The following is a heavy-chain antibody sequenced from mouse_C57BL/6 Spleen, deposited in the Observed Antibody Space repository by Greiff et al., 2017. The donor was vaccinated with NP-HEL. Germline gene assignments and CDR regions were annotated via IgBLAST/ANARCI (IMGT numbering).Heavy chain of an antibody. CDR3: TTGGTKGAY. CDR1: GFNIKDDY. D-gene: IGHD2-14*01. CDR2: IDPENGDT. V-gene: IGHV14-4*01. Sequence: EVQLQESGAELVRPGASVKLSCTASGFNIKDDYMHWVKQRPEQGLEWIGWIDPENGDTEYASKFQGKATITADTSSNTAYLQLSSLTSEDTAVYYCTTGGTKGAYWGQGTLVTVSA. J-gene: IGHJ3*01.